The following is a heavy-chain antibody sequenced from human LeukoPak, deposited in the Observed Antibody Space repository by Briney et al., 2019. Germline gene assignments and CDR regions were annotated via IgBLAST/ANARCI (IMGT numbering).Heavy chain of an antibody. V-gene: IGHV3-23*01. D-gene: IGHD4-23*01. J-gene: IGHJ4*02. CDR1: GFTFSSYA. CDR2: ISGSGSST. CDR3: ATVPTTVVTPMAY. Sequence: PGGSLRLSCAASGFTFSSYAMSWVRQAPGKGLEWVSAISGSGSSTYYADSVKGRFTISRDNSKNTLYLQMNSLRAEDTAVYYCATVPTTVVTPMAYWGQGTLVTVSS.